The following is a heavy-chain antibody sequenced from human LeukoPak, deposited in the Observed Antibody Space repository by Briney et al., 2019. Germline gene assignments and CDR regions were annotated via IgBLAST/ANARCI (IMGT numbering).Heavy chain of an antibody. Sequence: ASVRVSCKASGYTFTSYGISWVRQAPGQGLEWMGWINTNTAYPTYAQGFTGRFVFSLDTSVSTAYLQISSLKAEDTAVYFCARGPRGGITPLFDYWGQGTLVTVSS. J-gene: IGHJ4*02. CDR2: INTNTAYP. CDR1: GYTFTSYG. V-gene: IGHV7-4-1*02. D-gene: IGHD3-16*01. CDR3: ARGPRGGITPLFDY.